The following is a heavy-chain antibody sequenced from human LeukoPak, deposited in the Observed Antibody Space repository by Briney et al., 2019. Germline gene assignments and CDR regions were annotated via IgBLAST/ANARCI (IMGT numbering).Heavy chain of an antibody. CDR2: ISYTGST. Sequence: SETLSLTCTVSGGSISSYYWNWIRQPPGKGLEWIGYISYTGSTSYTPSLRSRVTMSLDTSKNQFSLKLGSVTAADTAVYYCARGEWELGYYMDVWGKGTTVTISS. CDR1: GGSISSYY. V-gene: IGHV4-59*01. J-gene: IGHJ6*03. D-gene: IGHD1-26*01. CDR3: ARGEWELGYYMDV.